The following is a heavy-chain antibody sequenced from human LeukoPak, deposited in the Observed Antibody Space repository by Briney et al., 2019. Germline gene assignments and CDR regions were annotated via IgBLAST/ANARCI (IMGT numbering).Heavy chain of an antibody. J-gene: IGHJ4*02. V-gene: IGHV4-59*12. CDR2: IYHSGST. Sequence: PSETLSLTCSVAGGSMRGNYWSWIRQPPGRGLEWIGNIYHSGSTNYNPSLMSRVTISIDTSKSQLSLKLTSVTAADTAVYYCARDPSLGYWGQGTLVTVSS. CDR1: GGSMRGNY. CDR3: ARDPSLGY. D-gene: IGHD3-16*01.